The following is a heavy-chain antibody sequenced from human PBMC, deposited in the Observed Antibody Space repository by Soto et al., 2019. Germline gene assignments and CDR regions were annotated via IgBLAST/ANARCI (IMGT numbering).Heavy chain of an antibody. J-gene: IGHJ4*02. CDR1: GYSISSSNW. CDR2: IYYSGTT. Sequence: QVQLQESGPGLVKPSDTLSLTCAVSGYSISSSNWWGWIRQPPGKGLEWIGYIYYSGTTYYNPSLKSRVTMSVDTSKNQFSLQLTSVKAVDTAVYYCARREIQGPIDYWGQGTLVTVSS. V-gene: IGHV4-28*01. D-gene: IGHD1-26*01. CDR3: ARREIQGPIDY.